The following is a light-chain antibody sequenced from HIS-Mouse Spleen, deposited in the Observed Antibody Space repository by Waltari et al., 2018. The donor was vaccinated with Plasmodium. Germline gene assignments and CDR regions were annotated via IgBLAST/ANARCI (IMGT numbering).Light chain of an antibody. CDR1: SIDVGSYKL. CDR2: EGS. Sequence: QSALTQPASVSGSPGQSITISCTGTSIDVGSYKLVSWYQQPPGKAPKLMIYEGSKRPSGVSNLFSGSKSGNTASLTISGLQAEDEADYYCCSYAGSSTWVFGGGTKLTVL. V-gene: IGLV2-23*01. CDR3: CSYAGSSTWV. J-gene: IGLJ3*02.